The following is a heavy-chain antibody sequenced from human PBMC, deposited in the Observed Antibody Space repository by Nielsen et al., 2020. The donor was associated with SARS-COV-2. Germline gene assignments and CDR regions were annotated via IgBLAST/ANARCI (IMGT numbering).Heavy chain of an antibody. Sequence: WIRQPPGKGLEWVSFISGSGGSTHSADSVKGRFSISRDNSKNTLYLQMNSLSAEDTAVYYCAKGESYGAPPFDYWGQGTLVTVSS. J-gene: IGHJ4*02. D-gene: IGHD4-17*01. CDR2: ISGSGGST. V-gene: IGHV3-23*01. CDR3: AKGESYGAPPFDY.